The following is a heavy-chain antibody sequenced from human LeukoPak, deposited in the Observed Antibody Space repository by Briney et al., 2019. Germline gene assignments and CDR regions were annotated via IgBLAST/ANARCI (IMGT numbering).Heavy chain of an antibody. Sequence: SETLSLTCTVSGGSISSSSYYWGWLRQPPGKGLEWIGSIYYSGSTYYNPSLKSRVTISVDTSKNQFSLKLSSVTAADTAVYYCARTGIAAAGGYYYYYYMDVWGKGTTVTISS. J-gene: IGHJ6*03. V-gene: IGHV4-39*01. CDR2: IYYSGST. CDR1: GGSISSSSYY. CDR3: ARTGIAAAGGYYYYYYMDV. D-gene: IGHD6-13*01.